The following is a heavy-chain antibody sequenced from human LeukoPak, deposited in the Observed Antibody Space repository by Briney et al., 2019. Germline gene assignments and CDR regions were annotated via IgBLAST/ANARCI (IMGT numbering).Heavy chain of an antibody. Sequence: GGSLRLSCAASGFTFNIYAMSWVRQAPGKGLEWVSSIMSSGGGTFYADSVKDRFTISRDNSKNTLYLQMSRLRVEDTAVYYCAKDRPNYHESNGHNYRPNGDSWGQGTLVTVSS. CDR2: IMSSGGGT. CDR1: GFTFNIYA. D-gene: IGHD3-22*01. J-gene: IGHJ5*01. CDR3: AKDRPNYHESNGHNYRPNGDS. V-gene: IGHV3-23*01.